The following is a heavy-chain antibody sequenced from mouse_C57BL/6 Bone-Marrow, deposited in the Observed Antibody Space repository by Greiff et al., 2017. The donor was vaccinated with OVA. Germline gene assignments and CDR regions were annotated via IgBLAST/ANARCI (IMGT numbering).Heavy chain of an antibody. CDR1: GYTFTSYW. CDR3: TRTHDYHWYFDV. J-gene: IGHJ1*03. V-gene: IGHV1-5*01. D-gene: IGHD2-4*01. CDR2: IYPGNSDT. Sequence: EVQRVESGTVLARPGASVKMSCKTSGYTFTSYWMHWVKQRPGQGLEWIGAIYPGNSDTSYNQKFKGKAKLTAVTSASTAYMELSSLTNEDSAVYYCTRTHDYHWYFDVWGTGTTVTVSS.